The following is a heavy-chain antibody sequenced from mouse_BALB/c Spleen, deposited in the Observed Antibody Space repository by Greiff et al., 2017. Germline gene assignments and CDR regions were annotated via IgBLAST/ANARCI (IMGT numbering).Heavy chain of an antibody. CDR2: ISYSGST. D-gene: IGHD2-1*01. J-gene: IGHJ2*01. CDR1: GYSFTSYYA. Sequence: EVKLMESGPGLVKPSQSLSLTCTVTGYSFTSYYAWNWIRQFPGNKLGWRGYISYSGSTSYNPSLKSRISITRDTSKNQFFLQLNSVTTEDTATYYCARSYYGNYVGFDYWGQGTTLTVSS. CDR3: ARSYYGNYVGFDY. V-gene: IGHV3-2*02.